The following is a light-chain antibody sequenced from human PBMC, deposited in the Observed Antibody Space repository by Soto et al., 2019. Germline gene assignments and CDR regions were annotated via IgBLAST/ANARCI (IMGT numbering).Light chain of an antibody. J-gene: IGLJ3*02. CDR3: AAWDGSLNVVL. CDR1: YSNIGTNT. Sequence: QAVVTQPPSASGTPGQRVTISCSGIYSNIGTNTVNWYQQLPGAAPKLLIYNESQRPSGVPDRFSGSKPGTSASLAIGGLQSEDEADYYCAAWDGSLNVVLFGGGTKLTVL. CDR2: NES. V-gene: IGLV1-44*01.